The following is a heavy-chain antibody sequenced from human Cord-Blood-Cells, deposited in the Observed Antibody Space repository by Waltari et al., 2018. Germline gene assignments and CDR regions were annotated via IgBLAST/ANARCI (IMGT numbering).Heavy chain of an antibody. CDR2: IYYSGST. J-gene: IGHJ4*02. CDR3: ARDSSSSWYYFDY. D-gene: IGHD6-6*01. Sequence: QVQLQESGPGLVKPSQTLSLTCTVSGGSISSGDYYWSWIRQPPGKGLEWIGYIYYSGSTYYNPSLKSRVTIAVDTSKNQFSLKLSSVTATDTAVYYCARDSSSSWYYFDYWGQGTLVTVSS. V-gene: IGHV4-30-4*01. CDR1: GGSISSGDYY.